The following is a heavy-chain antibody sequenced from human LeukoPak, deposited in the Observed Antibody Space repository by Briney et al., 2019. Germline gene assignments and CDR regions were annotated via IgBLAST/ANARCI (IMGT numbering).Heavy chain of an antibody. J-gene: IGHJ4*02. D-gene: IGHD3-3*01. CDR1: GITVSTNY. CDR3: ARSYYDFWSGYFYYFDY. Sequence: GGSLRLSCAASGITVSTNYMSWVRQAPGRGLEWVSIIYSGGATFYADSAKGRFTISRENSKNTLWLQMNSLRAEDTAVYYCARSYYDFWSGYFYYFDYWGQGTLVTVSS. V-gene: IGHV3-66*01. CDR2: IYSGGAT.